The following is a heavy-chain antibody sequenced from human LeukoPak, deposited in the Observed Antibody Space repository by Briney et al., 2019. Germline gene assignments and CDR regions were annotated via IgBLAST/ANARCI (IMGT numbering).Heavy chain of an antibody. CDR2: IYYSGST. D-gene: IGHD6-13*01. CDR3: ARDLYSSSWSPDY. CDR1: TYSISSAYY. J-gene: IGHJ4*02. V-gene: IGHV4-38-2*02. Sequence: NTSETLSLTCSVSTYSISSAYYWGWIRQPPGKGLEWIGSIYYSGSTYYNPSLKSRVTISVDTSKNQFSQKLSSVTAADTAVYYCARDLYSSSWSPDYWGQGTLVTVSS.